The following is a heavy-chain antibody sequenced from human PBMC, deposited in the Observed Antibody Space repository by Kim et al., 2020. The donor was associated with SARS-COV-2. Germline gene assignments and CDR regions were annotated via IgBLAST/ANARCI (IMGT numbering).Heavy chain of an antibody. J-gene: IGHJ5*02. CDR2: IYYSGST. Sequence: SETLSLTCTVSGGSISSYYWSWIRQPPGKGLEWIGYIYYSGSTNYNPSLKSRVTISVDTCKNQFSLKLSSVTAADTAVYYCARGALEIFGVVGWFDPWGQGTLVTVSS. V-gene: IGHV4-59*13. CDR1: GGSISSYY. CDR3: ARGALEIFGVVGWFDP. D-gene: IGHD3-3*01.